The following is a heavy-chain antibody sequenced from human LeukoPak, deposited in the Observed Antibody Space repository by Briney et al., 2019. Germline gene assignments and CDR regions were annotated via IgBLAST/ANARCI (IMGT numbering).Heavy chain of an antibody. Sequence: GGSLRLSCAVSGFTVSTYYMSWVRQVPGKGLEWVSVIYSGGSTYYADSVKGRFTISRDNSKNTLYLQMNRLRAEDTAVYYCVAYYDILTGYKYWGQGTLVTVSS. CDR3: VAYYDILTGYKY. D-gene: IGHD3-9*01. J-gene: IGHJ4*02. CDR1: GFTVSTYY. V-gene: IGHV3-66*01. CDR2: IYSGGST.